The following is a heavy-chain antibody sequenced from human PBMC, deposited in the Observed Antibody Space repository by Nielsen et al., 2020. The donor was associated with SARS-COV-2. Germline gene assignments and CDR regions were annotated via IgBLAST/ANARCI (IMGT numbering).Heavy chain of an antibody. D-gene: IGHD3-3*01. Sequence: GGSLRLSCAASGFTFSSYGMNWVRQAPGKGLEWVSSISSSSSYIYYADSVKGRFTISRDNAKNSLYLQMNSLRAEDTAVYYCARILEGFSKGFDYWGQGTLVTVSS. V-gene: IGHV3-21*01. CDR1: GFTFSSYG. CDR2: ISSSSSYI. J-gene: IGHJ4*02. CDR3: ARILEGFSKGFDY.